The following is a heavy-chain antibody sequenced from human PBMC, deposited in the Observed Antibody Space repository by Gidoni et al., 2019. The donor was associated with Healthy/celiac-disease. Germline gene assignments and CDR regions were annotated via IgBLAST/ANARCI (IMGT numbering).Heavy chain of an antibody. J-gene: IGHJ4*02. CDR2: INHSGST. V-gene: IGHV4-34*01. D-gene: IGHD2-15*01. CDR3: ARAEYCSGGRCYRGGSFDC. CDR1: GGSFSGYY. Sequence: QVQLQQWGAGLLKPSETLSLTCAVYGGSFSGYYWSWIRQPPGKGLEWIGEINHSGSTNYNPSLKSRVTISVDTSKNQFSLKLSSVTAAYTAVYYCARAEYCSGGRCYRGGSFDCWGQGTLVPVSS.